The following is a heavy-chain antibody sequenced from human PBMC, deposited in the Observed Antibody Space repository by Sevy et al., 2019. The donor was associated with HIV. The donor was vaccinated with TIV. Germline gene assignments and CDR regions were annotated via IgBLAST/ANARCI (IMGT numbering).Heavy chain of an antibody. CDR1: GYTFITYG. CDR2: ISAYNDNT. Sequence: ASVKVSCKASGYTFITYGISWVRQVPGQGLEWMGWISAYNDNTHYAQKLQGRVTMTTDTSTNTAYMELRRLRSDDTAVYYCAATLYYYDTSGSEDFDYWGQGTLVTVSS. D-gene: IGHD3-22*01. J-gene: IGHJ4*02. V-gene: IGHV1-18*01. CDR3: AATLYYYDTSGSEDFDY.